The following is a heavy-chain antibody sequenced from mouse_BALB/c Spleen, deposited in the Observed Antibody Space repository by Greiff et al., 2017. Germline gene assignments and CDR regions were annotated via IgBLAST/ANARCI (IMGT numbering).Heavy chain of an antibody. CDR2: ISNLAYSI. D-gene: IGHD1-1*01. J-gene: IGHJ1*01. CDR3: ARPSGSPWYFDV. Sequence: EVHLVESGGGLVQPGGSRKLSCAASGFTFSSFGMHWVRQAPEKGLEWVAFISNLAYSIYYADTVTGRFTISRENAKNTLYLEMSSLRSEDTAMYYCARPSGSPWYFDVWGAGTTVTVSS. V-gene: IGHV5-15*02. CDR1: GFTFSSFG.